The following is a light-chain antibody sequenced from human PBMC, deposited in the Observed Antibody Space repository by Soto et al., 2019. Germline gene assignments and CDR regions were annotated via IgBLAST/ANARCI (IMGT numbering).Light chain of an antibody. CDR3: QQYGTSPYT. J-gene: IGKJ2*01. Sequence: EIVLTQSPGTLSLSPGERATLSCRASQSVSSSYLAWYQQKPGQAPRLLISGASSRATGIPDRFSGSGSGTDFTLTIRRLEPEDVAVYYCQQYGTSPYTFGQGTKLEIK. CDR1: QSVSSSY. V-gene: IGKV3-20*01. CDR2: GAS.